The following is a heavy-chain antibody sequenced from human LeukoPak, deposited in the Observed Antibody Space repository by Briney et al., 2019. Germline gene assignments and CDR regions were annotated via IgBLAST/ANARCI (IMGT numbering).Heavy chain of an antibody. CDR3: AKDSLRTVPSVSFDY. CDR1: GFTFSSYA. V-gene: IGHV3-23*01. J-gene: IGHJ4*02. Sequence: GGSLRLSCEASGFTFSSYAMSWVRQAPGKGLEWVSGVSGSGGSTVYADSVKGRFTISRDNSKNTMYLQMNRLRAEDTAVYYCAKDSLRTVPSVSFDYWGQGTLVTVSS. CDR2: VSGSGGST. D-gene: IGHD2-2*01.